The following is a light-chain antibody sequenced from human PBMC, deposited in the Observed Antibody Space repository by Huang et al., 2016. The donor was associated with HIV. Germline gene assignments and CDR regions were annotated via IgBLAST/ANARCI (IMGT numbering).Light chain of an antibody. CDR2: AAS. CDR3: QQYYGVPWT. V-gene: IGKV1-NL1*01. J-gene: IGKJ1*01. Sequence: DIQMTQSPSSLSASVGDRVTITCRAGQGISDSLAWYQQTPGKAPKLLLYAASRLKSGVPSRFSGSGSGTDYTLTISSLHPEDFATYYCQQYYGVPWTFGQGTKVEIK. CDR1: QGISDS.